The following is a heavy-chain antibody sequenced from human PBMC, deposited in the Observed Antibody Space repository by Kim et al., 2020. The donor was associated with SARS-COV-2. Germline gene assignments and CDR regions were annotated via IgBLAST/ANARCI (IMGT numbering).Heavy chain of an antibody. Sequence: SVKGRFTISRDNSKNTLYLQMNSLRAEDTAVYYCAKDVGGYCGGDYLGYWGQGTLVTVSS. J-gene: IGHJ4*02. D-gene: IGHD2-21*01. V-gene: IGHV3-23*01. CDR3: AKDVGGYCGGDYLGY.